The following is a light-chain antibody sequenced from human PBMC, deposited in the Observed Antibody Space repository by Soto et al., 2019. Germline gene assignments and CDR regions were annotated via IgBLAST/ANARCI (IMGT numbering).Light chain of an antibody. J-gene: IGLJ2*01. Sequence: QSALTQPATVSESPGQSITISYTGTSSDVGGYNYVSWYQQHPGKAPKLMIYDVSNRPSGVSNRFSGSKSGNTASLTISGLQAEDEADYYCSSYTSSSVVFGGGTKLTVL. V-gene: IGLV2-14*01. CDR3: SSYTSSSVV. CDR1: SSDVGGYNY. CDR2: DVS.